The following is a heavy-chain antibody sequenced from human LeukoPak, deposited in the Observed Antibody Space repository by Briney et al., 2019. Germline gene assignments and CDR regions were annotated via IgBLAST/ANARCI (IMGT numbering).Heavy chain of an antibody. CDR2: ISYDGSNK. CDR3: AKEGDIQLWLRGQYYFDY. J-gene: IGHJ4*02. CDR1: GFTFSSYG. V-gene: IGHV3-30*18. D-gene: IGHD5-18*01. Sequence: PGGSLRLSCAASGFTFSSYGMHWVRQAPGKGLEWVAVISYDGSNKYYADSVKGRFTISRDNSKNTLYLQMNSLRAEDTAVYYCAKEGDIQLWLRGQYYFDYWGQGTLVTVSS.